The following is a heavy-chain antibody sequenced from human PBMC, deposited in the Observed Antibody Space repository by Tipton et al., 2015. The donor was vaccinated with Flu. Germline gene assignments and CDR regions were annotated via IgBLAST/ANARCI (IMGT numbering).Heavy chain of an antibody. J-gene: IGHJ3*02. V-gene: IGHV3-23*01. CDR3: AIRYCSSSTCYIPDALEI. CDR2: MRVNGEST. Sequence: GSLRLSCADSGFIFSTFAMTWVRQAPGKGLEWVSGMRVNGESTYYADSVKGRFTISRDNSKNTLFLQMNSLRVEDTAVYYCAIRYCSSSTCYIPDALEIWGQGTMVTVSS. CDR1: GFIFSTFA. D-gene: IGHD2-2*01.